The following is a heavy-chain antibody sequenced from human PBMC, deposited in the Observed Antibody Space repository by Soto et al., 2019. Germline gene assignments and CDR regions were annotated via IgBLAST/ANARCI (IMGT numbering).Heavy chain of an antibody. Sequence: SETLSLTCTVSGGSVSSGSYYWSWIRQPPGKGLEWIGYIYYSGSTNYKPSLKSRVTISVDTSKNQFSLKLSSVTAPDTAVYYCARLPPGNYGMDAWGQGTTVTVSS. CDR3: ARLPPGNYGMDA. CDR2: IYYSGST. J-gene: IGHJ6*02. V-gene: IGHV4-61*01. CDR1: GGSVSSGSYY.